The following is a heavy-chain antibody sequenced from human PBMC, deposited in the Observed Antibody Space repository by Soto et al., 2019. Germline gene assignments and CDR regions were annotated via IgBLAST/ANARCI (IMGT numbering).Heavy chain of an antibody. V-gene: IGHV4-39*01. D-gene: IGHD6-19*01. CDR1: GGSISSSSYY. Sequence: SETLSLTCTVSGGSISSSSYYWGWIRQPPGKGLEWIGSIYYSGSTYYNPSLRSRVTISVDTSKNQFSLKLSSVTAADTAVYYCARHVAVAGTWWFDPWGQGTLVTAPQ. J-gene: IGHJ5*02. CDR3: ARHVAVAGTWWFDP. CDR2: IYYSGST.